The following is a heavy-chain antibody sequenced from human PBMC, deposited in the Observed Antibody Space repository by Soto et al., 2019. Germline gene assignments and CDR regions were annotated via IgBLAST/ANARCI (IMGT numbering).Heavy chain of an antibody. Sequence: EVQLVESGGVLVKPGGSLRLSCAASGFIFSRYTMNWVRQAPGKGLEWVSSISGSSTYIYYADSVKGRFTISRGNSLYLQMSSLRAEDTAVYYCVRGWLRDPWMYWGQGTLVTVSS. CDR3: VRGWLRDPWMY. J-gene: IGHJ4*02. D-gene: IGHD5-12*01. V-gene: IGHV3-21*01. CDR1: GFIFSRYT. CDR2: ISGSSTYI.